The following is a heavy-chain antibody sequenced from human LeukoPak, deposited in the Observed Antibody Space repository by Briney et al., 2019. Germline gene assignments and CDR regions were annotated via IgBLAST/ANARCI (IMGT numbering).Heavy chain of an antibody. CDR3: ARVRYSSGWYGDDAFDI. Sequence: GGSLRLSCAASGFTFSSYWMSWVRQAPGKGLEWVANIKHGGSEKYYVDSVKGRFTISRDNAKNSLYLQMNSLRAEDAAVYYCARVRYSSGWYGDDAFDIWGQGTMVTVSS. D-gene: IGHD6-19*01. CDR1: GFTFSSYW. CDR2: IKHGGSEK. V-gene: IGHV3-7*01. J-gene: IGHJ3*02.